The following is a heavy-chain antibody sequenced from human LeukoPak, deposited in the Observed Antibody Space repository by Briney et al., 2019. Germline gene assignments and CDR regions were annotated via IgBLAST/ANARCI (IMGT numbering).Heavy chain of an antibody. CDR3: AKDPNDYVWGSYARLRFDY. CDR1: GFTFSSYA. Sequence: QTGGSLRLSCAASGFTFSSYAMSWVRQAPGKGQEWVSAISGSGGSTYYADSVKGRFIISRDNSKNTLYLQMNSLRAEDTAVYYCAKDPNDYVWGSYARLRFDYWGQGTLVTVSS. J-gene: IGHJ4*02. D-gene: IGHD3-16*01. CDR2: ISGSGGST. V-gene: IGHV3-23*01.